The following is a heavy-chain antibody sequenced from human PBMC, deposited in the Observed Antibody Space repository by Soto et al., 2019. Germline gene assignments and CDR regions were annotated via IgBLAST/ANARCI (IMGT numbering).Heavy chain of an antibody. V-gene: IGHV3-74*01. CDR3: ARELAITGEYYFYY. CDR2: INRDGSSI. CDR1: GFTFSSYW. D-gene: IGHD1-20*01. Sequence: EVQLVESGGGLVQPGGSLRLSCAASGFTFSSYWMHWVRQAPGKGLVWVSRINRDGSSINYADSARGRVTISRDNAKNMLYLQVNGLRAEDTAVYYCARELAITGEYYFYYWCQGILVTVSS. J-gene: IGHJ4*02.